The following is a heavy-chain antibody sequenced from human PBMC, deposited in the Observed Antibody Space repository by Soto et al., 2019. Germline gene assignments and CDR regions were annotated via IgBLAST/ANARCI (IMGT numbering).Heavy chain of an antibody. D-gene: IGHD6-13*01. J-gene: IGHJ4*02. CDR3: ARVGRKGYSSSWYYFDY. Sequence: QVQLVQSGAEVKKPGSSVKVSCKASGGTFSSYAISWVRQAPGQGLEWMGGIIPIFGTANYAQKLQGRVTITADESTSTAYMELSSLRSEDTAVYYCARVGRKGYSSSWYYFDYWGQGTLVTVSS. CDR2: IIPIFGTA. CDR1: GGTFSSYA. V-gene: IGHV1-69*01.